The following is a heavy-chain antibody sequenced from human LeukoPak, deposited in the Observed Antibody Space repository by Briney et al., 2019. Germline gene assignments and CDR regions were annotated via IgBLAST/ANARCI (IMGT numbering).Heavy chain of an antibody. J-gene: IGHJ6*03. CDR3: ARTSYIYYHMDV. Sequence: SETLSLTCTVSGGSISSYYWSRIRQPPGKGLEWIGYIYYSGSTNYNPSLKSRVTISVDTSKNQFSLKLSSVTAADTAVYYCARTSYIYYHMDVWGKGTTVTVSS. CDR1: GGSISSYY. D-gene: IGHD1-14*01. V-gene: IGHV4-59*01. CDR2: IYYSGST.